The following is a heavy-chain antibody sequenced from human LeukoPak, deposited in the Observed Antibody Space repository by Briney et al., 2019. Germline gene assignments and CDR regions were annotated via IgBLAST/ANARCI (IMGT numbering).Heavy chain of an antibody. CDR2: IYPRDGST. CDR1: GYSFTSNY. D-gene: IGHD4-23*01. CDR3: ARDHTNSVGYFDY. J-gene: IGHJ4*02. V-gene: IGHV1-46*01. Sequence: GASVKVSCKVSGYSFTSNYIHWVRQAPGQGLEWMGMIYPRDGSTSYAQRFQDRVTVTRDTSTSTVHMELSGLRSEDTAVYYCARDHTNSVGYFDYWGQGTLVTVSS.